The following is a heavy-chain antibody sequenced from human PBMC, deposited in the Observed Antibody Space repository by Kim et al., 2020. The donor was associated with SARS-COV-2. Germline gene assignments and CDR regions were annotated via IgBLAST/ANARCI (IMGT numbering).Heavy chain of an antibody. Sequence: GGSLRLSCAASGFTFSNAWMSWVRQAPGKGLEWVGRIKSKTDGGTTDYAAPVKGRFTISRDDSKNTLYLQMNSLKTEDTAVYYCTTDRLVGATRDFDIWGQGTMVTVSS. J-gene: IGHJ3*02. CDR1: GFTFSNAW. CDR2: IKSKTDGGTT. D-gene: IGHD1-26*01. CDR3: TTDRLVGATRDFDI. V-gene: IGHV3-15*01.